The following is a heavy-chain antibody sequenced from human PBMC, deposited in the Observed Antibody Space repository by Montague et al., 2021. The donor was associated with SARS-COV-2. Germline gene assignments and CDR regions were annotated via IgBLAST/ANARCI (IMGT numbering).Heavy chain of an antibody. CDR1: GGSFSGYY. CDR3: ASSYYYGSETYVYNYYMDV. J-gene: IGHJ6*03. CDR2: INQSGST. V-gene: IGHV4-34*01. Sequence: SETLSLTCAVYGGSFSGYYWSWIRQPPGKGLEWIGEINQSGSTNXNPSLKSRVTLSVDTSKKQFPLKLSSLTAADTAVYYCASSYYYGSETYVYNYYMDVWGKGTTVTVSS. D-gene: IGHD3-10*01.